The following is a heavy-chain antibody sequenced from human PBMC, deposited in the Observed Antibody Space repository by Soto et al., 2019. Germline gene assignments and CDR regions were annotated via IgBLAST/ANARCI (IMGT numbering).Heavy chain of an antibody. D-gene: IGHD2-2*02. CDR2: IFSSDAK. V-gene: IGHV2-26*01. CDR3: ARILPYCSSTNCYTFGWFDP. CDR1: GFSLSNARMG. Sequence: SGPTLVNPTETLTLTCTVSGFSLSNARMGVSWIRQPPGKALEWLAHIFSSDAKSYSTSLKSRLTISKDTSKSQVVLTMTNMDPVDTATYYCARILPYCSSTNCYTFGWFDPWGQGTLVTVS. J-gene: IGHJ5*02.